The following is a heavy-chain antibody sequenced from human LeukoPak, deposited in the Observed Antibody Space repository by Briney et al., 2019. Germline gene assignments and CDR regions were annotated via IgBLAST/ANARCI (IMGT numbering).Heavy chain of an antibody. Sequence: SETLSLTCTVSGYSIRNGYHWTWIRQPPGKGLEWIGYVDHTGSTNLNPSLNGRVSISRDTTKNLFSLRLRSVTAADTAVYFCARGRVSSSTWYSTYYYYFYMDVWGKGTTVTVSS. D-gene: IGHD1-1*01. J-gene: IGHJ6*03. CDR2: VDHTGST. CDR1: GYSIRNGYH. V-gene: IGHV4-61*03. CDR3: ARGRVSSSTWYSTYYYYFYMDV.